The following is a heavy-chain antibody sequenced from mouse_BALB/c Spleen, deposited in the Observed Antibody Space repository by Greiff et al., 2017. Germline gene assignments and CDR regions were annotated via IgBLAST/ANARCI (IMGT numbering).Heavy chain of an antibody. J-gene: IGHJ4*01. CDR1: GFSLTSYG. V-gene: IGHV2-9*02. Sequence: VKLMESGPGLVAPSQSLSITCTVSGFSLTSYGVHWVRQPPGKGLEWLGVIWAGGSTNYNSALMSRLSISKDNSKSQVFLKMNSLQTDDTAMYYCARDQGYDGYYGRAMDYWGQGTSVTVSS. CDR2: IWAGGST. D-gene: IGHD2-3*01. CDR3: ARDQGYDGYYGRAMDY.